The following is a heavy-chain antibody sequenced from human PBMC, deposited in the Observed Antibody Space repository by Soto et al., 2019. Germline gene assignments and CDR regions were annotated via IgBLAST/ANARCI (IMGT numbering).Heavy chain of an antibody. CDR3: AIGRYSSAWFSGNRFDP. D-gene: IGHD6-13*01. J-gene: IGHJ5*02. CDR2: LYSGGNP. V-gene: IGHV3-66*01. Sequence: EVQLVESGGGLVQPGKSLRLSCAASGFTVSGNYMIWVRQAPGKGLEWVSALYSGGNPYYADSVRGRFTIASDNSNNTLFLQMNSTRAADTAGYHSAIGRYSSAWFSGNRFDPWAPGTLGTVST. CDR1: GFTVSGNY.